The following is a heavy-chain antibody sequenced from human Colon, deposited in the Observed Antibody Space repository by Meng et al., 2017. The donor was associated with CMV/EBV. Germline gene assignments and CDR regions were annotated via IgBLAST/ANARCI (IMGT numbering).Heavy chain of an antibody. Sequence: GESLKISCAASGFTFRTTWMSWVRQAPGKGLDWVGRIKSRNDCGTADHGTPVKGRFTISRDDSKDTLYLQMNSLKVEDTAIYYCTTGFGTAEAFWGQGTLVTVSS. CDR2: IKSRNDCGTA. V-gene: IGHV3-15*01. J-gene: IGHJ4*02. CDR3: TTGFGTAEAF. CDR1: GFTFRTTW. D-gene: IGHD1-1*01.